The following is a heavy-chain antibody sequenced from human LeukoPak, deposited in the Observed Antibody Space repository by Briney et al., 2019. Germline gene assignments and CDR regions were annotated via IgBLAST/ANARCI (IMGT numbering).Heavy chain of an antibody. Sequence: ASVKVSCKASGYTFTGYYMHWVRQAPGQGLEWMGWINPNSGGTNYAQKFQGRVTMTRDTSISTAYMELSRLRSDDTAVYYCARAPHIAVADIDYWGQGTLVTVSS. CDR3: ARAPHIAVADIDY. V-gene: IGHV1-2*02. CDR2: INPNSGGT. J-gene: IGHJ4*02. D-gene: IGHD6-19*01. CDR1: GYTFTGYY.